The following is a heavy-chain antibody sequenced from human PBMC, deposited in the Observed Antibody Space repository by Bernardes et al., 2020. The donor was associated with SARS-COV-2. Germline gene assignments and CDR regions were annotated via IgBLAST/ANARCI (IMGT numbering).Heavy chain of an antibody. Sequence: GSLRLSCATSGFTLDTYGMIWVRQAPGRGLEWVSGSGVRGTTTYTDSVKGRFTISRDNSKSTLYLQMNSLRAEDTAVYYCAKGRSRSAKYPYDSWGQGTLVTVSS. V-gene: IGHV3-23*01. D-gene: IGHD2-15*01. CDR2: SGVRGTTT. CDR1: GFTLDTYG. J-gene: IGHJ4*02. CDR3: AKGRSRSAKYPYDS.